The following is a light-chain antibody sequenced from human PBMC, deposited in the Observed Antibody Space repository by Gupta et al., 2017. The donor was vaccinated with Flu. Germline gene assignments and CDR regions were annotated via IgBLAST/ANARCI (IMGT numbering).Light chain of an antibody. Sequence: GPKATIHCSGDAVPSQYSFWNQQKADQAPRLIIYIDIKSPTATPERFCGSSSGTTVTFTITILQEEDEADYYYHSEDSSGTCQVFGTGTKVTVL. J-gene: IGLJ1*01. CDR1: AVPSQY. CDR2: IDI. V-gene: IGLV3-25*03. CDR3: HSEDSSGTCQV.